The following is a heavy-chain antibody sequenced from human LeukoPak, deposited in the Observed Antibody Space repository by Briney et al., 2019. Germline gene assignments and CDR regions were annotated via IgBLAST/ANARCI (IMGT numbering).Heavy chain of an antibody. J-gene: IGHJ5*02. CDR3: ARDGGYCRSTGCEDVNWFDP. V-gene: IGHV3-33*01. D-gene: IGHD2-2*01. CDR1: GFTFSDYG. Sequence: GGSLRLSCAASGFTFSDYGIHWVRQAPGKGLEWVALISSYGSDKSYAASVKGRFTISRDNSKNTLYLQMNILRAEDTAVYYCARDGGYCRSTGCEDVNWFDPWGQGTLVTVSS. CDR2: ISSYGSDK.